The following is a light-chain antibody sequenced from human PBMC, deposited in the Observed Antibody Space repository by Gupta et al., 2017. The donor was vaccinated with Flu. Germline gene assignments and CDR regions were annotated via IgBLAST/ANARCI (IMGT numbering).Light chain of an antibody. CDR3: QQYYYWPPYS. J-gene: IGKJ2*03. CDR2: GAS. V-gene: IGKV3-15*01. Sequence: EIVMTQSPATLSVSPGERATLSCGASQSVSNSVAWYQQKPGQALRLLIFGASTRATGVPARFSGGGSGTDFTLTIRGLQPEDFAVDYCQQYYYWPPYSFGQGTKLEIK. CDR1: QSVSNS.